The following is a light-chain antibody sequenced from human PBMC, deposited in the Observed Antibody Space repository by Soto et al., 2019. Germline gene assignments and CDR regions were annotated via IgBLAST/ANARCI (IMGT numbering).Light chain of an antibody. J-gene: IGKJ3*01. CDR3: QKHNTVPLT. Sequence: DIQLTQSPSFLSASVGDRVTITCRASQGIGNYVAWVQKKPGTAPRSLIYSTSTLQPGVPSRFSGGGSGVDFTLTISSLQPEDVATYYCQKHNTVPLTFGPGTKVDIK. CDR1: QGIGNY. CDR2: STS. V-gene: IGKV1-27*01.